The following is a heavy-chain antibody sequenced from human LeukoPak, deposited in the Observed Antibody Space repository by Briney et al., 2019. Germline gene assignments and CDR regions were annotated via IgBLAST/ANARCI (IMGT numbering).Heavy chain of an antibody. CDR3: ASLHLGYYYYMDV. CDR1: GGSISSSSYY. D-gene: IGHD3-10*01. CDR2: IYYSGST. V-gene: IGHV4-39*07. Sequence: SETLSLTCTVSGGSISSSSYYWGWIRQPPGKGPEWIGSIYYSGSTYYNPSLKSRVTISVDTSKNQFSLKLSSVTAADTAVYYCASLHLGYYYYMDVWGKGTTVTVSS. J-gene: IGHJ6*03.